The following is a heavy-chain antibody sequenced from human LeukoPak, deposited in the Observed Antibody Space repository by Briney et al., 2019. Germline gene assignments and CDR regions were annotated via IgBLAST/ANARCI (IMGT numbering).Heavy chain of an antibody. D-gene: IGHD6-19*01. V-gene: IGHV4-59*01. Sequence: SETLSLTCTVSGGSISSYYWSWIRQPPGKGLEWIGCIYYSGTTNYNPSLKSRVTISVDTSKNQSSLKLSSVTAADTAVYYCARQGSGWLIDFWGQGTLATVSS. J-gene: IGHJ4*02. CDR3: ARQGSGWLIDF. CDR1: GGSISSYY. CDR2: IYYSGTT.